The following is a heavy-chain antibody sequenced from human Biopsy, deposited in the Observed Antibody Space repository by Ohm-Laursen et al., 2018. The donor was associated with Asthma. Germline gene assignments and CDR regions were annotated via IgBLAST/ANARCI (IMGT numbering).Heavy chain of an antibody. CDR1: VGSISGFY. D-gene: IGHD2-15*01. V-gene: IGHV4-59*01. CDR2: IYYTGTT. Sequence: GTLSLTCTVSVGSISGFYWSWIRQPPGKGLEWIGYIYYTGTTNYNPSLKSRVSISVDTSKNQFSLKLSSVTTADTAVYYCARVPTTLRYFDLWGRGTLVTVSS. CDR3: ARVPTTLRYFDL. J-gene: IGHJ2*01.